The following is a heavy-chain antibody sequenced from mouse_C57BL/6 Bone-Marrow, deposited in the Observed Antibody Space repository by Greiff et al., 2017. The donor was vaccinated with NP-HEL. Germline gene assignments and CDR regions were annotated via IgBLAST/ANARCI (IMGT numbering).Heavy chain of an antibody. CDR1: GFTFSSYA. Sequence: EVQLVESGEGLVKPGGSRKLSCAASGFTFSSYAMSWVRQTPEKRLEWVAYIRGGGDYIYYADTVTGRFTISRENARNTLYLQMSSLKSEDTAMYDCTRDPECYGSPRYLDVWGTGTTGTVSS. CDR3: TRDPECYGSPRYLDV. V-gene: IGHV5-9-1*02. J-gene: IGHJ1*03. CDR2: IRGGGDYI. D-gene: IGHD1-1*01.